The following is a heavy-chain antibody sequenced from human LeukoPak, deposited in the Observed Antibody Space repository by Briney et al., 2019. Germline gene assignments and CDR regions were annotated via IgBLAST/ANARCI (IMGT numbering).Heavy chain of an antibody. Sequence: GGSLRLSCTASGFTFGDYVMSWVRQAPGKGLEWVGFIRSKAYGGTTEYAASVKGRFTISRDDSKNSLYLQMNSLKTEDTAVYYCARGGSSSSWYPFDYWGQGTLVTVSS. CDR3: ARGGSSSSWYPFDY. J-gene: IGHJ4*02. CDR2: IRSKAYGGTT. V-gene: IGHV3-49*04. D-gene: IGHD6-13*01. CDR1: GFTFGDYV.